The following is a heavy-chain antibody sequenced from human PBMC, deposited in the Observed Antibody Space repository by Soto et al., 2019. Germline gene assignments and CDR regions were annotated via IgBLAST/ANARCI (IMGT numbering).Heavy chain of an antibody. Sequence: PGGSLRLSCAASGFTFSSYSMNWVRQAPGKGLEWVSSISSSSSYIYYADSVKGRFTISRDNAKNSLYLQMNSLRAEDTAVYYCARDRPGYYPDAFDIWGQGTMVTVSS. CDR1: GFTFSSYS. CDR2: ISSSSSYI. V-gene: IGHV3-21*01. D-gene: IGHD4-17*01. J-gene: IGHJ3*02. CDR3: ARDRPGYYPDAFDI.